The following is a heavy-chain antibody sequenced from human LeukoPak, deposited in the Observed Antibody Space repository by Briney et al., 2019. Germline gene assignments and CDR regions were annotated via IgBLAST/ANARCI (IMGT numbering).Heavy chain of an antibody. Sequence: SETLSLTCTVSGGSVSSSSYYWGWIRQPPGKGLEWIGNIYYSGTTSYNPSLKSRVTISVDTSKNQFSLKLSSVTAADTAVYYCARRRTYYYDSSGYYSISSPGIDYWGQGTLVTVSS. D-gene: IGHD3-22*01. V-gene: IGHV4-39*07. J-gene: IGHJ4*02. CDR2: IYYSGTT. CDR3: ARRRTYYYDSSGYYSISSPGIDY. CDR1: GGSVSSSSYY.